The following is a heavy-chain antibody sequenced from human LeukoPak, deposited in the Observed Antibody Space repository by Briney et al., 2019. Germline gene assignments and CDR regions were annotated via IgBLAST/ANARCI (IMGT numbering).Heavy chain of an antibody. J-gene: IGHJ4*02. CDR1: GGSITTYY. CDR2: IYYSGST. Sequence: SETLSLTCIVSGGSITTYYWSWIRQPPGKGLEWIGYIYYSGSTNYNPSLKSRVTTSVDTSKNQFSLKVNSVTAADTAVHYCARDGLGIDYWGQGTLVTVSS. V-gene: IGHV4-59*01. D-gene: IGHD6-19*01. CDR3: ARDGLGIDY.